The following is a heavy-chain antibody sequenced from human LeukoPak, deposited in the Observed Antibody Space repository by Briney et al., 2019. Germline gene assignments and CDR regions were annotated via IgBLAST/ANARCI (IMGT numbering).Heavy chain of an antibody. Sequence: ASVKVSCKASGYTFTGYYMHWVRQAPGQGLEWMGIINPSGGSTSYAQKFQGRVTMTRDTSTSTVYMELSSLRSEDTAVYYCARDGIRGYSYGKGYFDYWGQGTLVTVSS. CDR3: ARDGIRGYSYGKGYFDY. D-gene: IGHD5-18*01. V-gene: IGHV1-46*01. CDR1: GYTFTGYY. CDR2: INPSGGST. J-gene: IGHJ4*02.